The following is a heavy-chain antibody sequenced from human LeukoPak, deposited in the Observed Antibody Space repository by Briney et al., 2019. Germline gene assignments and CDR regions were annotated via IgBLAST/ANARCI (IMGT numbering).Heavy chain of an antibody. CDR1: GFTFSMYG. Sequence: GGSLRLSCAASGFTFSMYGMHWVRQAPGKGLEWVAVISYDGSNKYYADSVKGRFTISRDNSKNTLYLQMNSLRAEDTAVYYCARAGDYGDYRGIEAFDIWGQGTMVTVSS. V-gene: IGHV3-30*19. J-gene: IGHJ3*02. CDR2: ISYDGSNK. D-gene: IGHD4-17*01. CDR3: ARAGDYGDYRGIEAFDI.